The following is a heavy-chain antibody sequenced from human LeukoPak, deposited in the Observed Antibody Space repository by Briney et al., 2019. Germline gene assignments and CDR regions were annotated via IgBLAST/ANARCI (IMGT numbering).Heavy chain of an antibody. D-gene: IGHD3-22*01. Sequence: PGGSLRLSCAASGFTIRNYWMHWVRQAPGKGLVWVSRISSDGSITTNADSVKGRFTFSRDNAKNTVYLQMNTLRAEDTAVYYCARDRGYSDSSGSLDYWGKGALVTVAT. CDR3: ARDRGYSDSSGSLDY. CDR1: GFTIRNYW. J-gene: IGHJ4*02. CDR2: ISSDGSIT. V-gene: IGHV3-74*01.